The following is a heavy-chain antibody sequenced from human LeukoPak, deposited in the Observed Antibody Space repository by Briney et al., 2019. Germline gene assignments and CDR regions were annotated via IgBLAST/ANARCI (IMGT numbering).Heavy chain of an antibody. Sequence: ASVKVSCKASGYIFSGYYMHWVRQAPGQGLEWMGWINPNSGGADYAQKFQGRVTMTRDTSISTAYMALSRLKSDDTAVYYCATGPPEYCSGGSCYSGRNWFDPWGQGTLVTVSS. CDR2: INPNSGGA. J-gene: IGHJ5*02. CDR3: ATGPPEYCSGGSCYSGRNWFDP. D-gene: IGHD2-15*01. V-gene: IGHV1-2*02. CDR1: GYIFSGYY.